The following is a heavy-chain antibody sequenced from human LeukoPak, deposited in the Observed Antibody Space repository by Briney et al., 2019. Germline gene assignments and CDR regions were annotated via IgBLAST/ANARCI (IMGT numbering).Heavy chain of an antibody. V-gene: IGHV3-23*01. D-gene: IGHD5-18*01. J-gene: IGHJ4*02. CDR1: GFTVSSNY. CDR2: ISGSGGST. CDR3: AKDDGYSYGHGSFYFDY. Sequence: GGSLRLSCAASGFTVSSNYMSWVRQAPGKGLEWVSAISGSGGSTYYADSVKGRFTISRDNSKNTLYLQMNSLRAEDTAVYYCAKDDGYSYGHGSFYFDYWGQGTLVTVSS.